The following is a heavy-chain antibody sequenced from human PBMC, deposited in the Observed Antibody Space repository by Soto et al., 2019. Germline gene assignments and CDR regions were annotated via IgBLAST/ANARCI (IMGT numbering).Heavy chain of an antibody. CDR1: GGSISCGGYY. V-gene: IGHV4-31*03. J-gene: IGHJ6*02. CDR3: ARGEKQLVRPGQYYYYGMDV. D-gene: IGHD6-6*01. CDR2: IYYSGST. Sequence: QVQLQESGPGLVKPSQTLSLTCTVSGGSISCGGYYWSWIRQHPGKGLEWIGYIYYSGSTYYNPSLKSRVTISVDTSKNQFSLKLSSVTAADTAVYYCARGEKQLVRPGQYYYYGMDVWGQGTTVTVSS.